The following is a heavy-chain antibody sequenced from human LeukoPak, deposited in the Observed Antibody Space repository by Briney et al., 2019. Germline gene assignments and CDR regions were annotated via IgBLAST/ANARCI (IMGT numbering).Heavy chain of an antibody. CDR2: FDPEDGET. CDR3: ATDAMTLFDY. V-gene: IGHV1-24*01. CDR1: GYIFTGYY. J-gene: IGHJ4*02. Sequence: ASVKVSCKASGYIFTGYYMHWVRQAPGKGLEWMGGFDPEDGETIYAQKFQGRVTMTEDTSTDTAYMELSSLRSEDTAVYYCATDAMTLFDYWGQGTLVTVSS.